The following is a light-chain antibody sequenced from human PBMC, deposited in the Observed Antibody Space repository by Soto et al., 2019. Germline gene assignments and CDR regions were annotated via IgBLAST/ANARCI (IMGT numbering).Light chain of an antibody. J-gene: IGKJ1*01. CDR2: GAS. Sequence: EIVMTQSPGTLSLSPGERATLSCRASQSVSSSYLAWYQQKPGQAPRLLIYGASSRATGIPDRFSGSGSGTDFTLTISSLEPEDFAIYYCQQYNNWPWTFGQGTKVDIK. V-gene: IGKV3-20*01. CDR1: QSVSSSY. CDR3: QQYNNWPWT.